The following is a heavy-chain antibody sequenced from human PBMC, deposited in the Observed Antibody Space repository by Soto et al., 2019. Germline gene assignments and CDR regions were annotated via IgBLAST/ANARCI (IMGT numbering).Heavy chain of an antibody. Sequence: EVQLVESGGGLVQPGRSLRLSCAASGFTFDDYAMHWVRQAPGKGLEWVSGISWNSGSIGYADSVKGRFTISRDNAKNSLYLQMNSLRAEDTALYYCAKVSCSGGSCYSGAFDIWGQGTMVTVSS. J-gene: IGHJ3*02. V-gene: IGHV3-9*01. CDR3: AKVSCSGGSCYSGAFDI. CDR1: GFTFDDYA. CDR2: ISWNSGSI. D-gene: IGHD2-15*01.